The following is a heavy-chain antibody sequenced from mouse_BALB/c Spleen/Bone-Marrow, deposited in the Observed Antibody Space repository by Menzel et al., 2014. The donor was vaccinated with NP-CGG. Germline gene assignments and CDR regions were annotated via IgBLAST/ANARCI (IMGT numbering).Heavy chain of an antibody. J-gene: IGHJ4*01. CDR2: IDPENGNT. V-gene: IGHV14-1*02. CDR3: ARGDGYAMDY. CDR1: GFNIKDYY. Sequence: EVQLQQSGAEIVRPGALVKLSCKASGFNIKDYYMQWVKQRPEQGLEWIGWIDPENGNTIYDPKFQGKASITADTSSNTAYLQLSSLTSEDTAVYYCARGDGYAMDYWGQGTSVTVPS.